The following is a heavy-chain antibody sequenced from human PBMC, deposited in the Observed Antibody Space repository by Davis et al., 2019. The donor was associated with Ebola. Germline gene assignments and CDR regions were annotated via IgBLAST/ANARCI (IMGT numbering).Heavy chain of an antibody. CDR3: ARDRVGATSFFDY. CDR2: IRQDGSDK. J-gene: IGHJ4*02. Sequence: GESLKISCAASGFTFSTYSMSWVRQAPGKGLEWVANIRQDGSDKYYVDSVKGRFTISRDNAKNSLYLQMNSLRAEDTAVYYCARDRVGATSFFDYWGQGTLVTVSS. V-gene: IGHV3-7*01. CDR1: GFTFSTYS. D-gene: IGHD1-26*01.